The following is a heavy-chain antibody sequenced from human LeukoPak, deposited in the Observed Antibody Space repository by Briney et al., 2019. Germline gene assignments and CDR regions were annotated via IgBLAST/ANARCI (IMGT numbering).Heavy chain of an antibody. Sequence: PGGSLRLSCAASGFTFSSYGMHWVRQAPGKGLEWVAFIRYDGSNKYYADSVKGRFIISRDTSKNTLYLQMNSLRAEDTAVYYCSKWKAIVLVPAARSPIDYWGQGTLVTVSS. J-gene: IGHJ4*02. CDR3: SKWKAIVLVPAARSPIDY. CDR2: IRYDGSNK. D-gene: IGHD2-2*01. CDR1: GFTFSSYG. V-gene: IGHV3-30*02.